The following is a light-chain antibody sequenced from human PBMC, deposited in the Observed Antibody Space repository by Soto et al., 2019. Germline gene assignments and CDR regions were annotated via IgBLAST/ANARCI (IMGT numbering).Light chain of an antibody. J-gene: IGKJ2*01. CDR3: QQYQSWPYT. CDR2: DAS. Sequence: DIQMTQSPSTLSASVGDRVTITCRASQSVNKWLAWYQQKPGRAPNLGIYDASTLQTSVTSTFSGSGSGTEFTLTISSLQPDDFGTYYCQQYQSWPYTFGQGTKLEIK. V-gene: IGKV1-5*01. CDR1: QSVNKW.